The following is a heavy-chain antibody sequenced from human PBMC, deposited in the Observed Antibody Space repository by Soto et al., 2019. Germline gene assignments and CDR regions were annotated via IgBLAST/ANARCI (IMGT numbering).Heavy chain of an antibody. Sequence: PGGSLRLSCAASGFTFSSHAMNWVRQAPGKGLEWVAAISESGGHTYYVDSVKGRFTMSRDNSKNSLYVQMSSLRAEDTAVYYCARIDIVSGGYKDYYYMDVWGKGTTVTVSS. CDR2: ISESGGHT. V-gene: IGHV3-23*01. D-gene: IGHD3-10*01. CDR1: GFTFSSHA. J-gene: IGHJ6*03. CDR3: ARIDIVSGGYKDYYYMDV.